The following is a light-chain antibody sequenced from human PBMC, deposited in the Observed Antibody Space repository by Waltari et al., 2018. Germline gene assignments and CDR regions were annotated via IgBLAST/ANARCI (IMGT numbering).Light chain of an antibody. V-gene: IGLV2-23*02. J-gene: IGLJ3*02. CDR1: SSDVGSYNL. CDR3: CSYAGSTTWV. Sequence: QSALTQPASVSGSPGQSITISCTGTSSDVGSYNLVSWYQHHPGKAPKLMIYEVTKRPSGVSNRFSGSKSGNTASLTISGRQAEDEADYYCCSYAGSTTWVFGGGTKLTVL. CDR2: EVT.